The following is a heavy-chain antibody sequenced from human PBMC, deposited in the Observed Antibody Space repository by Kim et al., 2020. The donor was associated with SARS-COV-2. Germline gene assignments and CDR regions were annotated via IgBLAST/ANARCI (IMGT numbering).Heavy chain of an antibody. CDR2: VNHSGST. CDR1: GGSFSGYG. V-gene: IGHV4-34*01. CDR3: AGMKGWFDP. J-gene: IGHJ5*02. Sequence: SETLSLTCAVYGGSFSGYGWSWIRHPPGKGLGLIGEVNHSGSTNYNPSLKSRVTISVDPSTNQFSLKLSSVTAADTAVYYCAGMKGWFDPWGQGTLVTVSS.